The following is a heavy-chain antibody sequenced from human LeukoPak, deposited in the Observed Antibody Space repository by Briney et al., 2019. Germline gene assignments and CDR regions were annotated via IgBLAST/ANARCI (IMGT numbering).Heavy chain of an antibody. J-gene: IGHJ4*03. CDR1: GGSISSYY. D-gene: IGHD5-18*01. V-gene: IGHV4-59*08. CDR2: IYYSGST. Sequence: PSETLSLTCTVSGGSISSYYWSWIRQPPGKGLEWIGYIYYSGSTNYNPSLKSRVTISVDTSKNQFSLKLSSVTAADTAVYYCARGGYSDYFDYWGQGTTVTVSS. CDR3: ARGGYSDYFDY.